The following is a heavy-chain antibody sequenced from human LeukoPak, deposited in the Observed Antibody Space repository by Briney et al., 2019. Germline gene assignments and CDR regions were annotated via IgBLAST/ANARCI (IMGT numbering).Heavy chain of an antibody. V-gene: IGHV4-34*01. Sequence: SETLSLTCAVYGGSFSGYYWSWIRQPPGKGLEWIGEINHSGSTNYNPSLKSRVTISVDTSKNQFSLKLNSVTAADTAVYYCARGLSNCSGGSCYSLTYYYYYGMDVWGKGTTVTVSS. J-gene: IGHJ6*04. CDR2: INHSGST. D-gene: IGHD2-15*01. CDR1: GGSFSGYY. CDR3: ARGLSNCSGGSCYSLTYYYYYGMDV.